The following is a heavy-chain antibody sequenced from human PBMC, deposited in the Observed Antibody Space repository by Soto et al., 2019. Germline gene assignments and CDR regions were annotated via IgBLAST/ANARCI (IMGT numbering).Heavy chain of an antibody. V-gene: IGHV3-23*01. D-gene: IGHD6-19*01. CDR2: ISGSGGST. J-gene: IGHJ6*03. CDR1: GFTFSSYA. Sequence: HPGGSLRLSCAASGFTFSSYAMSWVRQAPGKGLEWVSAISGSGGSTYYADSVKGRFTISRDNSKNTLYLQMNSLRAEDTAVYYCAKDQHSSGWHLPRYYYYYMDVWGKGTTVTVSS. CDR3: AKDQHSSGWHLPRYYYYYMDV.